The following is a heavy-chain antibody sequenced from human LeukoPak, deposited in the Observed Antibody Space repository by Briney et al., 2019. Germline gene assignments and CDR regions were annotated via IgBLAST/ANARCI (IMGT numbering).Heavy chain of an antibody. V-gene: IGHV6-1*01. CDR2: TYYKSKWYN. J-gene: IGHJ5*02. CDR1: GDSVSSNSAA. Sequence: SXTLSXTCAISGDSVSSNSAAWNWIRQXPSRGLEWLGRTYYKSKWYNDYAVSVKSRITINPYTSKNQFSLQLNSVTPEDTAVYYCARAGVDYYDSSGYPIYYFDPWGQGTLVTVSS. D-gene: IGHD3-22*01. CDR3: ARAGVDYYDSSGYPIYYFDP.